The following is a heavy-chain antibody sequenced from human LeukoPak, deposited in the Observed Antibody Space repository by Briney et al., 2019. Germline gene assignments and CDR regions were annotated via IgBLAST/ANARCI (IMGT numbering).Heavy chain of an antibody. CDR2: IRTKAYGGTT. V-gene: IGHV3-49*04. J-gene: IGHJ4*02. D-gene: IGHD6-19*01. CDR3: TRDRYSSGWGTFDY. CDR1: GFTFSSYA. Sequence: GGSLRLSCAASGFTFSSYAMSWVRQAPGKGLEWVGFIRTKAYGGTTQYAAPVKDRFTISRDDSENFAYLQINSPKTEDTAVYYCTRDRYSSGWGTFDYWGQGTLVTVSS.